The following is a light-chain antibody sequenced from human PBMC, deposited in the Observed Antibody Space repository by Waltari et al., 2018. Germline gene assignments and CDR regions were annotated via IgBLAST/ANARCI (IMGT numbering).Light chain of an antibody. V-gene: IGLV2-14*01. CDR3: ISYSSATPGNVV. CDR1: SSDVGGYNY. Sequence: SALTQPASVSGSLGQSITFSCPGTSSDVGGYNYFAWYQQHPGKAPKLMIHDVSNRPSGVSIRFSGSKSGNTASLTISGLQADDEADYYCISYSSATPGNVVIGGGTKLTVL. J-gene: IGLJ2*01. CDR2: DVS.